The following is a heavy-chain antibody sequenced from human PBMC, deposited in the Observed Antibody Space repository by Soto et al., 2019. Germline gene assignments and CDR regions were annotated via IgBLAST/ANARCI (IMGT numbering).Heavy chain of an antibody. CDR3: AKKRVLVPAMYHFDF. CDR2: ISGDGGTT. D-gene: IGHD2-2*01. CDR1: EVTCSSFG. J-gene: IGHJ4*02. V-gene: IGHV3-23*01. Sequence: GRLLRHSCGASEVTCSSFGMNRVRKNPGKGLEWVSIISGDGGTTSYADSVKGRFTISRDNSKNTLYLQMNNLRAEDTAVYYCAKKRVLVPAMYHFDFWGRGTLVPVSS.